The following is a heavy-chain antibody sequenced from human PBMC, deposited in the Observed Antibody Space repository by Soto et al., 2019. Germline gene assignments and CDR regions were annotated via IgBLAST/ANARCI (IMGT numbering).Heavy chain of an antibody. V-gene: IGHV1-24*01. CDR3: ATSGGSCYSCYYYYGMDV. CDR1: GSALAELS. Sequence: VTGCGKVYGSALAELSMHWVRQAPGKGLEWMGVFDPEDGETIYAQKFQGRVTMTEDTSTDTAYMELSSLRSEDTAVYYCATSGGSCYSCYYYYGMDVWGQGTTVTVSS. J-gene: IGHJ6*02. CDR2: FDPEDGET. D-gene: IGHD2-15*01.